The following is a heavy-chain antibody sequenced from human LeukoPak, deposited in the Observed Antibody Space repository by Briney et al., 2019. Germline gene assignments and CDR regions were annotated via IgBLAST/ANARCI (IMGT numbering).Heavy chain of an antibody. J-gene: IGHJ4*02. CDR2: IIPIFGTA. CDR1: GGTFSSYA. D-gene: IGHD6-13*01. V-gene: IGHV1-69*13. Sequence: SVKVSCKASGGTFSSYAISWVRQAPGQGLEWMGGIIPIFGTANYAQKFQGRVTITADESTSAAYMELSSLRSGDTAVYYCARDFSSWYERPHTGFDYWGQGTLVTVSS. CDR3: ARDFSSWYERPHTGFDY.